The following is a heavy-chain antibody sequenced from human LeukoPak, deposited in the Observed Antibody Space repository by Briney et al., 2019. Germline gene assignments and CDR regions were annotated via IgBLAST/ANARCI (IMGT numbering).Heavy chain of an antibody. Sequence: GGSLRLSCAASGFTFSSYAMSWVRQAPGEGLEWVSTIRSSGDSTTYADSVKGRFTIFRDNSKNALYLQMNSLRVEDTAVYYCAKMGWAAVGMSGGGYWGQGILVTVSS. D-gene: IGHD6-19*01. CDR3: AKMGWAAVGMSGGGY. J-gene: IGHJ4*02. V-gene: IGHV3-23*01. CDR2: IRSSGDST. CDR1: GFTFSSYA.